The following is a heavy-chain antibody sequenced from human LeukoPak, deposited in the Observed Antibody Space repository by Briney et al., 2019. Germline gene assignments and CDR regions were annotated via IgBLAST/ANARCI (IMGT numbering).Heavy chain of an antibody. J-gene: IGHJ4*02. CDR3: ASGVTYGDLFVYFDY. Sequence: GGSLRLSCAASGFTFSDYYMSWIRQAPGKGLEWVSYISSSSSYTNYADSVKGRFTISRDNAKNSLYLQMNSLRAEDTAVYYCASGVTYGDLFVYFDYWGQGTLVTVSS. CDR1: GFTFSDYY. V-gene: IGHV3-11*03. CDR2: ISSSSSYT. D-gene: IGHD4-17*01.